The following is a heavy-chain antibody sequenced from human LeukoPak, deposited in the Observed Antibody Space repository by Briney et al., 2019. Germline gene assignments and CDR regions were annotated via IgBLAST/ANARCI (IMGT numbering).Heavy chain of an antibody. V-gene: IGHV4-34*01. CDR2: VNYSGNT. J-gene: IGHJ4*02. D-gene: IGHD3-3*01. Sequence: SETLSLTCSVSGGSIRGNYWSWIRQTQGKGLEWIGEVNYSGNTNYNPSVKSRVAISVDMTKNHLSLRLNSVTAADTAVYYCARVSDFWNEYYDSYFDYWGQGALVIVSS. CDR1: GGSIRGNY. CDR3: ARVSDFWNEYYDSYFDY.